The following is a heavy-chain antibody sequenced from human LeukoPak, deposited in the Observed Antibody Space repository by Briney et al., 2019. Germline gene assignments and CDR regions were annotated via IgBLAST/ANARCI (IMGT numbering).Heavy chain of an antibody. CDR1: VFFISYVV. CDR3: VKDLGGYNYYYLDV. Sequence: LRLCSAAAVFFISYVVMHFGRSPPGKRVEWASGITWNSGSIGYADSVQGRFTISRDNAKNSLYLQMNSLRAEDTALYYCVKDLGGYNYYYLDVWGKGTMVTVSS. V-gene: IGHV3-9*01. J-gene: IGHJ6*03. CDR2: ITWNSGSI.